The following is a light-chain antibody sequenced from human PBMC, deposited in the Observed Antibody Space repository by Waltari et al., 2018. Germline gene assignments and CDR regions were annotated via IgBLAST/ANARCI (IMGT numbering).Light chain of an antibody. J-gene: IGKJ1*01. Sequence: EIVMTQSPLSLPVTPGEPASVSCRSSQSLLHSNGYTFLDWYVQKPGQSPQLLIYMVSNRASGVPDSVSGSGSGTDFTLEISRVEAEDVGVYYCMQARQTPWTFGQGTKVEIK. V-gene: IGKV2-28*01. CDR2: MVS. CDR3: MQARQTPWT. CDR1: QSLLHSNGYTF.